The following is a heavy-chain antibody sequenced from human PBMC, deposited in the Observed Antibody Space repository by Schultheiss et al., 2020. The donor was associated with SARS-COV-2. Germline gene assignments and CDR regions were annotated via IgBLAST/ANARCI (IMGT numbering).Heavy chain of an antibody. CDR2: INHSGST. CDR1: GGSFSGYY. CDR3: ARVYCSSTSCLTFFDY. D-gene: IGHD2-2*01. V-gene: IGHV4-34*01. Sequence: SETLSLTCAVYGGSFSGYYWSWIRQPPGKGLEWIGEINHSGSTNYNPSLKSRVTISVDTSKNQFSLKLSSVTAADTAVYYCARVYCSSTSCLTFFDYWGQGTLVTVSS. J-gene: IGHJ4*02.